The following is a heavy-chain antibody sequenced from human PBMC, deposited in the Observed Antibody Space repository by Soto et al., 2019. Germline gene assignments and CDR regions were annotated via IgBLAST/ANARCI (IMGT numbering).Heavy chain of an antibody. J-gene: IGHJ4*02. CDR3: ARDRGSYALDY. V-gene: IGHV1-18*01. D-gene: IGHD1-26*01. Sequence: QVQLVQSGAEVKKPGASVKVSCKASGYTFTSYGIIWVRQAPGQGLEWMGWISAYNGNTHYAQKLQGRVTMTTDTSTSTAYRELTSLRSADTAVYYCARDRGSYALDYWGQGTLVTVSS. CDR1: GYTFTSYG. CDR2: ISAYNGNT.